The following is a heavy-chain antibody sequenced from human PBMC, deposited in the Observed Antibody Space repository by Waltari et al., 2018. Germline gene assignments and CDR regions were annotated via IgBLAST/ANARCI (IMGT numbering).Heavy chain of an antibody. CDR3: ARDRAVAARLRWFDP. D-gene: IGHD6-6*01. J-gene: IGHJ5*02. CDR1: GFTFGDYA. V-gene: IGHV3-49*03. CDR2: IRSKAYGGTT. Sequence: EVQLVESGGGLVQPGRSLRLSCTASGFTFGDYAMSWFRQAPGKGLEWVGFIRSKAYGGTTEYAASVKGRFTISRDDSKSIAYLQMNSLKTEDTAVYYCARDRAVAARLRWFDPWGQGTLVTVSS.